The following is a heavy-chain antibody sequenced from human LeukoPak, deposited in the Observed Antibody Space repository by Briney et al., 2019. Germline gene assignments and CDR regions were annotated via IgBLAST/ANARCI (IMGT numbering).Heavy chain of an antibody. V-gene: IGHV4-31*03. CDR1: GGSISSGGYY. CDR3: ARSTAAGYIDY. J-gene: IGHJ4*02. Sequence: PSQTLSLTCTVSGGSISSGGYYWSWIRQHPGQGLEWIGYIYYSGSTYYNPSLKSRVTISVDTSKNQFSLKLSSVTAADTAVYYCARSTAAGYIDYWGQGTLVTVSS. CDR2: IYYSGST. D-gene: IGHD6-13*01.